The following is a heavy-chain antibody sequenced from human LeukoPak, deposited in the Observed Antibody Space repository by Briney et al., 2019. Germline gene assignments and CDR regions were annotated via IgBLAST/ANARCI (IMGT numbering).Heavy chain of an antibody. J-gene: IGHJ6*03. CDR1: GFTFSSYA. V-gene: IGHV3-23*01. CDR3: AKVAADGDYYYYYMDV. D-gene: IGHD6-25*01. Sequence: GSLRLSFAASGFTFSSYAMSWVRQAPGKGLEWVPAISGSGGSTNYADSVKGRFTISRDNSKNTLYLQMNSLRAEDTAVYYCAKVAADGDYYYYYMDVWGKGTTVTVSS. CDR2: ISGSGGST.